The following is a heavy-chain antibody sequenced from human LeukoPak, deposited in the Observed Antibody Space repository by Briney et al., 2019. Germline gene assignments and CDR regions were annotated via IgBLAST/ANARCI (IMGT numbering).Heavy chain of an antibody. J-gene: IGHJ5*02. D-gene: IGHD2-2*01. CDR1: GYTFTGYY. V-gene: IGHV1-2*06. CDR2: INPKSGDT. CDR3: ATGTSSTTNWNWFDP. Sequence: ASVKVYCKASGYTFTGYYLHWVRQAPGQGLEWIGRINPKSGDTNYAQKFQGRVTMTRDTSINTAYMELTSLRSDDTAVYYCATGTSSTTNWNWFDPWGQGTLVTVSS.